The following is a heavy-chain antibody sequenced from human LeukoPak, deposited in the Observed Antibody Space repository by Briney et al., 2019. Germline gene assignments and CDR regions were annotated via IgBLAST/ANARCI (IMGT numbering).Heavy chain of an antibody. CDR2: IYTSGST. CDR3: ARGPYYYDSSGNFDY. J-gene: IGHJ4*02. D-gene: IGHD3-22*01. CDR1: GGSISSYH. V-gene: IGHV4-4*07. Sequence: SETLSLTCTVSGGSISSYHWSWIRQPAGKGLEWIGRIYTSGSTNYNPSLKSRVTMSVDTSKNQFSLELSSVTAADTAVYYCARGPYYYDSSGNFDYWGQGTLVTVSS.